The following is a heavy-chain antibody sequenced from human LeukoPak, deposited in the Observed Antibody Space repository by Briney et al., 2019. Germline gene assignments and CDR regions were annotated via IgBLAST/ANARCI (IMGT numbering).Heavy chain of an antibody. V-gene: IGHV3-43*01. Sequence: GGSLRLSCAASGFTFDDYTMHWVRQAPGKGLEWVSLISWDGGSTYYADSVKGRFTISRDNSKNTLYLQMNSLRAEDTAVYYCAKDSAAAGTSYFDYWGQGTLVTVSS. D-gene: IGHD6-13*01. CDR1: GFTFDDYT. CDR3: AKDSAAAGTSYFDY. J-gene: IGHJ4*02. CDR2: ISWDGGST.